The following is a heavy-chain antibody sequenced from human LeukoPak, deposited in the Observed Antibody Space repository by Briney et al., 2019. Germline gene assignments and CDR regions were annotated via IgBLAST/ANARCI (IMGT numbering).Heavy chain of an antibody. V-gene: IGHV1-3*01. CDR1: GYTFINYA. CDR3: ARGSSSDWPLEY. D-gene: IGHD6-19*01. J-gene: IGHJ4*02. Sequence: ASVKVSCKASGYTFINYAIQWVRQAPGQRLEWMGWINAYNGDTEYSQKFQGRVTITRDTSASTAYMELSTLRSEDTAVYYCARGSSSDWPLEYWGRGILVTVSS. CDR2: INAYNGDT.